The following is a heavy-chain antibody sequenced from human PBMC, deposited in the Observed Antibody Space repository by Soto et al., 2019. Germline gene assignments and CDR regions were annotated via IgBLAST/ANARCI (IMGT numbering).Heavy chain of an antibody. Sequence: VQLVESGGGVVQPGRSLRLSCEASGFVYSQYAMHWVRQAPGKGPEWVALIWNDGSQKNYVDSVKGRFTISRDNSKNTLNLQMNSLRADDTAMYFCVRGIPSQYSSTWPYWHFDLWGPGTLVTVSS. CDR2: IWNDGSQK. CDR1: GFVYSQYA. V-gene: IGHV3-33*01. J-gene: IGHJ2*01. CDR3: VRGIPSQYSSTWPYWHFDL. D-gene: IGHD6-13*01.